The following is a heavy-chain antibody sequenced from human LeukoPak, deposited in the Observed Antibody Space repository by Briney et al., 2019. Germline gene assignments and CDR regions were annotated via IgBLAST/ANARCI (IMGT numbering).Heavy chain of an antibody. D-gene: IGHD1-26*01. CDR1: GGSISSYL. CDR2: IYYSGST. CDR3: ARGQYSGSCFDN. J-gene: IGHJ4*02. V-gene: IGHV4-59*01. Sequence: SETLSLTCTVSGGSISSYLWSWIRQPPGKGLEWIGYIYYSGSTDYNPSLKSRVTILVDTSKNQFSLKVSSVTAADTAVYYCARGQYSGSCFDNWGQGSLVTVSS.